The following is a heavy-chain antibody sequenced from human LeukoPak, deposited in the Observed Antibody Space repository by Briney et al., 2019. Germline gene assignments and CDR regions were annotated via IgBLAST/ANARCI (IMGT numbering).Heavy chain of an antibody. V-gene: IGHV3-74*01. CDR1: GFTFNRYW. D-gene: IGHD5-12*01. CDR3: ARDCKRRGYDPYYFDY. CDR2: SHNDGNSV. Sequence: HAGGPLRLSCAASGFTFNRYWMHWVRQVPGKEVVWVSHSHNDGNSVSYADSVKGRFTVSRDNAKNTLYLQMNRLRAEDTAVYYCARDCKRRGYDPYYFDYWGQGTLVTVSS. J-gene: IGHJ4*02.